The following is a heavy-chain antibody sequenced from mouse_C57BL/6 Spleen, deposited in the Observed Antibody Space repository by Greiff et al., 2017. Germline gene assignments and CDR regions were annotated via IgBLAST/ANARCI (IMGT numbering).Heavy chain of an antibody. CDR3: ARNYGSSSYFDY. V-gene: IGHV1-50*01. CDR2: IDPSDSYT. CDR1: GYTFTSYW. J-gene: IGHJ2*01. Sequence: QVQLQQPGAELVKPGASVKLSCKASGYTFTSYWMQWVKQRPGQGLEWIGEIDPSDSYTNYNQKFKGKATWTVDTSSSTAYMQLSSLTSEDSAVYYCARNYGSSSYFDYWGQGTTLTVSS. D-gene: IGHD1-1*01.